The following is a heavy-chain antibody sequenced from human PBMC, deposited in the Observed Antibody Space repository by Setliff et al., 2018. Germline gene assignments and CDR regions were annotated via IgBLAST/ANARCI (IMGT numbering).Heavy chain of an antibody. CDR2: IYHSGST. V-gene: IGHV4-38-2*01. J-gene: IGHJ4*02. Sequence: PSETLSLTCAVSGYSISSAYYWGWIRQPPGKGLEWIGSIYHSGSTNYSPSLKSRVTISVDTSKNQFSLKLSSVTAEDTAVYYCARGLEVDGYKGHFDYWGQGTLVTVSS. D-gene: IGHD5-12*01. CDR3: ARGLEVDGYKGHFDY. CDR1: GYSISSAYY.